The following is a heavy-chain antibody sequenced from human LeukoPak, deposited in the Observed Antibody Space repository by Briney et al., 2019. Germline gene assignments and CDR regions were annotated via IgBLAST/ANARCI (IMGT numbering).Heavy chain of an antibody. CDR1: GGTFSSYA. CDR3: ARFCGGDCYLGLDY. Sequence: GASVKVSCKASGGTFSSYAISWVRQAPGQGLEWMGGIIPIFGTANYAQKFQGRVTITADESTSTAYMELSSLRSEDTAVYYCARFCGGDCYLGLDYWGQGTLVTVSS. CDR2: IIPIFGTA. V-gene: IGHV1-69*13. D-gene: IGHD2-21*02. J-gene: IGHJ4*02.